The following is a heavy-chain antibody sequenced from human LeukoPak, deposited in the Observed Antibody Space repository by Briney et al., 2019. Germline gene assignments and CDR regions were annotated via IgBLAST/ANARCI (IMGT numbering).Heavy chain of an antibody. CDR1: GGTFSSYA. Sequence: ASVKVSCKASGGTFSSYAISWVRQAPGQGLEWMGGIIPIFGTANYAQKFQGRVTITADESTSTAYMELSSLRSEDTAVYYCARGDSSGYYYGPFDYWGQGTLVTVPS. V-gene: IGHV1-69*01. CDR3: ARGDSSGYYYGPFDY. J-gene: IGHJ4*02. CDR2: IIPIFGTA. D-gene: IGHD3-22*01.